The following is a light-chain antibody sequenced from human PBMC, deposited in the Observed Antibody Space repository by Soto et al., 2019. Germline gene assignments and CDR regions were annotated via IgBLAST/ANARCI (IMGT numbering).Light chain of an antibody. CDR1: SSDVGDYNH. V-gene: IGLV2-18*01. Sequence: QSALTQPPSVSGSPGQSVTISCTGTSSDVGDYNHVSWYQQSPGTVPKLLIYEVTSRPSGVPDRFSGSKSGNTASLTISGLQAEDEADYYCNLYTSSNTYVFGTGTKLTLL. CDR2: EVT. CDR3: NLYTSSNTYV. J-gene: IGLJ1*01.